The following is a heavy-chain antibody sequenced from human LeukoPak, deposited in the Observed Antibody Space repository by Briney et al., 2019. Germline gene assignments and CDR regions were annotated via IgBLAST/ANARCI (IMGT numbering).Heavy chain of an antibody. J-gene: IGHJ4*02. V-gene: IGHV3-23*01. CDR2: YCGSGDST. Sequence: PGGSLRLSCAASGFTFSSYAMSWVRQAPDKGLEWVSAYCGSGDSTTYADSVKGRFTIARDTSKNTLYLQMNSLRAEDTAVYYCAKTGGIAARGGWYFDYWGQGTLVTVSS. CDR3: AKTGGIAARGGWYFDY. CDR1: GFTFSSYA. D-gene: IGHD6-6*01.